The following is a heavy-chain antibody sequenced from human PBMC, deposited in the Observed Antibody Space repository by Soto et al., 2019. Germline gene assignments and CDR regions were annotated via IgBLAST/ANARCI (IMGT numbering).Heavy chain of an antibody. CDR3: ARAVGAGTPLYYYYGMDV. CDR1: GGSISSPTYY. J-gene: IGHJ6*02. D-gene: IGHD1-1*01. Sequence: SETLSLTCTVSGGSISSPTYYWGWIRLPPGKGLEWIGGIYYSGSTYYNPSLKSRVTISVDTSKNQFSLKLSSVTAADTALYYFARAVGAGTPLYYYYGMDVWGQGTTVTVSS. CDR2: IYYSGST. V-gene: IGHV4-39*01.